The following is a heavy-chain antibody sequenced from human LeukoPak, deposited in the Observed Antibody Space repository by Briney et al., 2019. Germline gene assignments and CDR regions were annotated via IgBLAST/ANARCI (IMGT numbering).Heavy chain of an antibody. CDR1: GYSFTSYW. CDR2: IDPSDSYT. Sequence: GESLKISCKGSGYSFTSYWISWVRQMPGKGLEWMGRIDPSDSYTNYSPSFQGHVTISADKSISTAYLQWSSLKASDTAMYYCASPPITFCSGGSCYGNDAFDIWGQGTMVTVSS. CDR3: ASPPITFCSGGSCYGNDAFDI. V-gene: IGHV5-10-1*01. J-gene: IGHJ3*02. D-gene: IGHD2-15*01.